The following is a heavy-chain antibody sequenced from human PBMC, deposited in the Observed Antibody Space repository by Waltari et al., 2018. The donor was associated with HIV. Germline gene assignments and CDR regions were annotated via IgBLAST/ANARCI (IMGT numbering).Heavy chain of an antibody. CDR3: TRWGDFWSGYYNGMDV. CDR1: GFTFGDYA. CDR2: IRSKAYGGTT. D-gene: IGHD3-3*01. Sequence: EVQLVESGGGLVQPGRSLRLSCTASGFTFGDYAMSWFRQAPGKGLEWVGFIRSKAYGGTTEYAASVKGRFTISRDDSKSIAYLQMNSLKTEDTAVYYCTRWGDFWSGYYNGMDVWGQGTTVTVSS. V-gene: IGHV3-49*03. J-gene: IGHJ6*02.